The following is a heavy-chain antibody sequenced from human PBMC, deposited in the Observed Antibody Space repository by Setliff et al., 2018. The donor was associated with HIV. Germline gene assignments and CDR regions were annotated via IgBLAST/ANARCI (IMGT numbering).Heavy chain of an antibody. CDR1: GGSISSHY. V-gene: IGHV4-59*11. CDR2: MYFRGNA. J-gene: IGHJ6*02. Sequence: SSETLSLTCTVSGGSISSHYWSWIRQAPGKGLEWIGTMYFRGNARNSPSLKSRVTILVDTSKNQLSLNLTSVTAADTAVYYCARVETTVRGATYGLDVWGQGTTVTVSS. D-gene: IGHD3-10*01. CDR3: ARVETTVRGATYGLDV.